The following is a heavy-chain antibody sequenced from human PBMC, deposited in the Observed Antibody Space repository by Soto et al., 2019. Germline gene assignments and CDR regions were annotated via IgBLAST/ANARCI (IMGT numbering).Heavy chain of an antibody. Sequence: SETLSLTCAVYGGSLSGYYWSWIRQPPGKGLEWIGEVNHSGSTNYYPSLKSRVTISVDTSRNQFSLNLSSVTAADTAVYYCARVLGSRVGSDIRSFGYGMDVWGQGTTVTVSS. CDR1: GGSLSGYY. CDR3: ARVLGSRVGSDIRSFGYGMDV. D-gene: IGHD3-10*01. V-gene: IGHV4-34*01. J-gene: IGHJ6*02. CDR2: VNHSGST.